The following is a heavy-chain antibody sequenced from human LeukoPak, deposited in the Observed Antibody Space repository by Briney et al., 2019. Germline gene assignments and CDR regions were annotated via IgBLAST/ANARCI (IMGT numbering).Heavy chain of an antibody. CDR3: ARASFNYYYYMDV. D-gene: IGHD2/OR15-2a*01. Sequence: ASVKVSCKASGYTFTSYYMHWVRQAPGQGLEWMGIISPSGGSTSYAQKFQGRVTMTRDMSTSTVYMELSSLRSEDTAVYYCARASFNYYYYMDVWGKGTTVTVSS. V-gene: IGHV1-46*01. CDR2: ISPSGGST. CDR1: GYTFTSYY. J-gene: IGHJ6*03.